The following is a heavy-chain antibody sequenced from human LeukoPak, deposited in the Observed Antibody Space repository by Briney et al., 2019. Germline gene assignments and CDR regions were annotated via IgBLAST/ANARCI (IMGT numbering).Heavy chain of an antibody. D-gene: IGHD3-3*01. Sequence: GGSLRLSCAPSGFTVSTYDMHWVRQGPREGPQWIAYFSISGNIYYADSVRGRFTIYRDSAKNSLHQEMNSLRVDDTAIYYCAAYGFYPYWGQGTPVTVSS. CDR3: AAYGFYPY. V-gene: IGHV3-48*01. CDR1: GFTVSTYD. CDR2: FSISGNI. J-gene: IGHJ4*02.